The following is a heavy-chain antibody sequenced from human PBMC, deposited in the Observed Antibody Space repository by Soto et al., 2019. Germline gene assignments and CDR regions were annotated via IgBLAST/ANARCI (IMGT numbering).Heavy chain of an antibody. J-gene: IGHJ3*02. CDR3: ARHEKTHYAFDI. CDR1: GASITSSNYC. V-gene: IGHV4-39*01. Sequence: SETLSLTCPVSGASITSSNYCWGWIRQPPGKGLEWIGSFHYSGGAYYNPSLKSRVTISVDASKNQFSLKLSSVTAADTAVYYCARHEKTHYAFDIWGQGTMVTVSS. CDR2: FHYSGGA.